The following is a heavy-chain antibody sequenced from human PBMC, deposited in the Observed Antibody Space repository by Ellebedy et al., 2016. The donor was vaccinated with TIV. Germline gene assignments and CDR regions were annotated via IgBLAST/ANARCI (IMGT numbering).Heavy chain of an antibody. CDR2: VNQSGRT. CDR1: GGSFSGYY. J-gene: IGHJ4*02. Sequence: GSLRLSCAVYGGSFSGYYWSWVRQPPGKGLEWIGEVNQSGRTNYHPSLKSRVTISVDTSKNQFSLRLSSVTAADTAVYYCAEGRSGWYYFDYWGQGTPVTVSS. CDR3: AEGRSGWYYFDY. V-gene: IGHV4-34*01. D-gene: IGHD6-19*01.